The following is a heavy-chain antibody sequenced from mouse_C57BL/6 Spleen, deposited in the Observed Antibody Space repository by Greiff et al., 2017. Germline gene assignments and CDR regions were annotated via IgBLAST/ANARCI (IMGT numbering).Heavy chain of an antibody. D-gene: IGHD2-4*01. CDR1: GYTFTSYW. CDR3: ARADDYGAGYYFDY. V-gene: IGHV1-61*01. J-gene: IGHJ2*01. CDR2: IYPSDSET. Sequence: VQLQQPGAELVRPGSSVKLSCKASGYTFTSYWMDWVKQRPGQGLEWIGNIYPSDSETHYNQKFKDKATLTVDKSSSTAYMQLSSLTSEDSAVYYCARADDYGAGYYFDYWGQGTTLTVSS.